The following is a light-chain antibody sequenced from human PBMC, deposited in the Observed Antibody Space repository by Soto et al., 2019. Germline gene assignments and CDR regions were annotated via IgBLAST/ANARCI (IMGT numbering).Light chain of an antibody. V-gene: IGKV1-39*01. Sequence: DIQMTQSPSSLSASVGDRVTITCRASQNIDTYLNWYLQKPGQAPKLLIYSAYSLQGGVSPSFSGDGSGTEFTLIFSSLHTADFETYYCLESYNFPRTFGQGTKV. CDR2: SAY. J-gene: IGKJ1*01. CDR3: LESYNFPRT. CDR1: QNIDTY.